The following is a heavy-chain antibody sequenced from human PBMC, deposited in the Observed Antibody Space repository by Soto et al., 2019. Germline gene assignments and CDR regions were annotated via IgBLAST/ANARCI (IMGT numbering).Heavy chain of an antibody. V-gene: IGHV3-21*01. D-gene: IGHD2-2*02. Sequence: GGSLRLSCVGSGVTFSTYSINWVRQAPGKGLEWVSSISSRSDIYYADSVKGRFTISRDNAKNSVSLQMNSLRAEDTAVYYCAREYTAWPLAYGLDVWGQGTTVTVSS. CDR1: GVTFSTYS. J-gene: IGHJ6*02. CDR2: ISSRSDI. CDR3: AREYTAWPLAYGLDV.